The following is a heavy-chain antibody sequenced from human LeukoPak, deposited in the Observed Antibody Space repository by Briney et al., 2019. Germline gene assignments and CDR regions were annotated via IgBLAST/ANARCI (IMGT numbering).Heavy chain of an antibody. J-gene: IGHJ4*02. D-gene: IGHD3/OR15-3a*01. Sequence: PSETLSLTCTVSGGSISSSTDSWGWIRQPPGKGLEWIGSIYYSGRSYYKVSLKSRVTISVDTSNNRFSLKLTSVTAADTAVYYCARQTGSGLFILPGGQGTLVTVSS. CDR1: GGSISSSTDS. CDR3: ARQTGSGLFILP. CDR2: IYYSGRS. V-gene: IGHV4-39*01.